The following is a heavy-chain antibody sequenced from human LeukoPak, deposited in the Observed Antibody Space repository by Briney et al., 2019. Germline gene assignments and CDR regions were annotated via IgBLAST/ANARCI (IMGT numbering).Heavy chain of an antibody. CDR2: IKQDGSEN. D-gene: IGHD3-3*01. CDR3: ARDQPRQGFWSGYYYMDV. V-gene: IGHV3-7*01. CDR1: GFTFSSSW. Sequence: RTGGSLRLSCAASGFTFSSSWMSWARQAPGKGLEWVANIKQDGSENYYVDSVKGRFTISRDNAKNSLYLQMNSLRAEDTAVYYCARDQPRQGFWSGYYYMDVWGKGTTVTVSS. J-gene: IGHJ6*03.